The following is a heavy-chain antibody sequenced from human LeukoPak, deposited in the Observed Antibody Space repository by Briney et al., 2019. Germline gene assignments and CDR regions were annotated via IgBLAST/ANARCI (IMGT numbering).Heavy chain of an antibody. CDR2: IFASGST. CDR3: ARGPYSYDSSGAFDI. Sequence: SETLSLTCTVSGGSISSYSWSWIRQPAGKGLEWIGRIFASGSTKYNPSRKSRVTMSVETSKKQFSLKLSSVTAADTAVYFCARGPYSYDSSGAFDIWGQGTMVTVSS. D-gene: IGHD3-22*01. V-gene: IGHV4-4*07. CDR1: GGSISSYS. J-gene: IGHJ3*02.